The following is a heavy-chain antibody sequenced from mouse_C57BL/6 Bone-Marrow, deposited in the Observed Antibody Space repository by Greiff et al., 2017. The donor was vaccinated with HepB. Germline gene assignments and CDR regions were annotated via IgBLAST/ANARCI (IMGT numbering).Heavy chain of an antibody. J-gene: IGHJ4*01. CDR1: GFTFSSYT. D-gene: IGHD1-1*01. CDR2: ISGGGGNT. CDR3: ARLHYYGNAMDY. V-gene: IGHV5-9*01. Sequence: EVKLVESGGGLVKPGGSLKLSCAASGFTFSSYTMSWVRQTPEKRLEWVATISGGGGNTYYPDSVKGRVTISRDNSKNTLYLQMSSLRSEDTALYYCARLHYYGNAMDYWGQGTSVTVSS.